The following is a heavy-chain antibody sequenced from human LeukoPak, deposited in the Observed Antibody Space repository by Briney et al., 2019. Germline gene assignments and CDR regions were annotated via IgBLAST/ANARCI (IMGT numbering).Heavy chain of an antibody. J-gene: IGHJ4*02. V-gene: IGHV4-34*01. CDR2: INHSGST. D-gene: IGHD3-10*01. Sequence: PSETLSLTCAVYGGSFSGYYWSWIRQPPGKGLDWIGEINHSGSTNYNPSLKSRVTISVDTSKNQFSLKLSSVTAADTAVYYCARGRYYGSGSYFPFDYWGQGTLVTVSS. CDR3: ARGRYYGSGSYFPFDY. CDR1: GGSFSGYY.